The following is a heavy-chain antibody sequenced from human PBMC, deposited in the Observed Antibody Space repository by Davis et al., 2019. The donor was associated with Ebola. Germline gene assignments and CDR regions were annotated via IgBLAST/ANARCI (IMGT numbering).Heavy chain of an antibody. Sequence: GESLKISCAASGFIFSSYAMSWVRQAPGKGLEWVSSFSFCSIQYTADSVKGRFTISRDNSKNTLYLQMNSLRAEDTAVYYCAKVHPPTTVTTGWFDPWGQGTLVTVSS. D-gene: IGHD4-17*01. J-gene: IGHJ5*02. V-gene: IGHV3-23*01. CDR1: GFIFSSYA. CDR3: AKVHPPTTVTTGWFDP. CDR2: FSFCSIQ.